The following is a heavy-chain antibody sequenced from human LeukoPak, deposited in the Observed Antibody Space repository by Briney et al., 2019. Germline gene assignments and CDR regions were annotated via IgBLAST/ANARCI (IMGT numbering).Heavy chain of an antibody. CDR1: GFTFSSYW. J-gene: IGHJ3*02. Sequence: GGSLRLSCAASGFTFSSYWMRWVRQAPGKGLEWVANIKQDGSEKYYVDSVKGRFTISRDNAKNSLYLQMNSQRAEDTAVYYCARAGSRWAFDIWGQGTMVTVSS. V-gene: IGHV3-7*03. CDR2: IKQDGSEK. CDR3: ARAGSRWAFDI. D-gene: IGHD1-14*01.